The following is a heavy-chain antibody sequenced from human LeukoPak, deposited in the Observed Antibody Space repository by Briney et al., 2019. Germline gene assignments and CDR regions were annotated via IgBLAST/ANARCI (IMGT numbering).Heavy chain of an antibody. CDR1: GYTFTSYY. Sequence: ASVKVSCKASGYTFTSYYMHWVRQAPGQGLEWMGIINPSGGSTSYAQKFQGRVTMTRDTSISTAYMELSRLRSDDTAVYYCARQLALPAAIGYYYYYMDVWGKGTTVTISS. J-gene: IGHJ6*03. D-gene: IGHD2-2*01. CDR3: ARQLALPAAIGYYYYYMDV. CDR2: INPSGGST. V-gene: IGHV1-46*01.